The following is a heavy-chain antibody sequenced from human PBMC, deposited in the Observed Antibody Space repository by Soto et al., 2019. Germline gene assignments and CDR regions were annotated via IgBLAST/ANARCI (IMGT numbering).Heavy chain of an antibody. Sequence: QLQLQESGSGLVKPSQTLSLTCAVSGGSISSGGYCWSWIRQPPGKGLEWIGYIYEYGATSYSPSLKSRVTMSIARSKNQFSLKLNSVTAADTAVYYCARGPDTAELFYFDDWGQGTLVTVSS. V-gene: IGHV4-30-2*01. CDR1: GGSISSGGYC. CDR2: IYEYGAT. D-gene: IGHD2-2*01. CDR3: ARGPDTAELFYFDD. J-gene: IGHJ4*02.